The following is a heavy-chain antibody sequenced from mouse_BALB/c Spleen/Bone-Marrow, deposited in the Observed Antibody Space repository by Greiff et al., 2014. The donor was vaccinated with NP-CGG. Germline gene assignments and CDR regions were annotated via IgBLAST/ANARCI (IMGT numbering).Heavy chain of an antibody. CDR3: ARWEYYAMDY. J-gene: IGHJ4*01. Sequence: EVQLQESGAELVKPGASVKLSCTASGFNIKDTYMHWVKQRPEQGLEWIGRIDPANGNTKYDPKFQGRATITADTSSNTAYLQLSSLTSEDTAVYYCARWEYYAMDYWGQGASVTVSS. D-gene: IGHD4-1*01. CDR2: IDPANGNT. CDR1: GFNIKDTY. V-gene: IGHV14-3*02.